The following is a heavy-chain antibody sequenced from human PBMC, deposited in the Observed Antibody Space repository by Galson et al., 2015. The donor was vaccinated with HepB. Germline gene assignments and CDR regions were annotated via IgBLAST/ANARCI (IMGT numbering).Heavy chain of an antibody. D-gene: IGHD3-10*01. CDR2: ISGNGEKT. CDR3: VAQLRYGDLSGS. CDR1: EFTFSDHA. V-gene: IGHV3-64D*06. Sequence: SLRLSCAASEFTFSDHAMHWVRQAPGKGLDYVSAISGNGEKTYYADSVKGRFSISRDNSQNTLYLQMSGLRVEDTAVYYCVAQLRYGDLSGSWGQGTLVTVSS. J-gene: IGHJ5*02.